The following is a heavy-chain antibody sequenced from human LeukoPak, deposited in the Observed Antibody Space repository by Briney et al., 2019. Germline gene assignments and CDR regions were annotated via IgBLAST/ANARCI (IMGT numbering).Heavy chain of an antibody. J-gene: IGHJ4*02. CDR1: GFTFSSYG. V-gene: IGHV3-30*02. Sequence: PGGSLRLSCAASGFTFSSYGMYWVRQAPGKGLEWVAYIRYDATNKFYVDFVKGRFTISRDNSKNTLYLQMNSLRAEDTALYYCAKPLGGNYPQPFDYWGQGTLVTVSS. CDR2: IRYDATNK. D-gene: IGHD1-26*01. CDR3: AKPLGGNYPQPFDY.